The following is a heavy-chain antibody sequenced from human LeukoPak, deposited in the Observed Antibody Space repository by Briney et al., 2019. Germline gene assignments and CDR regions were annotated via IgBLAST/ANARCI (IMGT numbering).Heavy chain of an antibody. CDR2: IYNSGSST. Sequence: SETLSLPCTVSGDPISIYYWNWIPQPPGKALEWLRYIYNSGSSTIYNPSLKSRVTISVDTSNNQLSLRLSSVTAADTAVYFCVRDRELTYWGQGTLVTVSS. J-gene: IGHJ4*02. CDR1: GDPISIYY. CDR3: VRDRELTY. D-gene: IGHD3-10*01. V-gene: IGHV4-59*01.